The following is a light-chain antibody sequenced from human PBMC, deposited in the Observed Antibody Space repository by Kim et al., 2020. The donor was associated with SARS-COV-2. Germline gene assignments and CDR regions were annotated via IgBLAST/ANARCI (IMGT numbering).Light chain of an antibody. CDR1: QSVNSRY. Sequence: IVLTQSPGTLSLSPGERATLSCRASQSVNSRYLAWYQVKPGQAPRLLIFGTSNWATGVPDRFSGSGSGTDFTLTISSLEPEDFAVYYCQQYGTLPYTFGQGTKLEI. CDR3: QQYGTLPYT. J-gene: IGKJ2*01. CDR2: GTS. V-gene: IGKV3-20*01.